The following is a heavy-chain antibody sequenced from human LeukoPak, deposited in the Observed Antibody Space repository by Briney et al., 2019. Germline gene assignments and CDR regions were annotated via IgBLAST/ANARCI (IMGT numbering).Heavy chain of an antibody. CDR3: ARGEGLKSTFDY. V-gene: IGHV4-30-2*01. D-gene: IGHD4-11*01. CDR2: IYHSGST. J-gene: IGHJ4*02. Sequence: SETLSLTCAVSGGSISSGGYFWSWLRQPPGKGLEWIGYIYHSGSTYYNPSLKSRVIISIDRSKNQFSLKLSSVTAADTAVYYCARGEGLKSTFDYWGQGTLVTVSS. CDR1: GGSISSGGYF.